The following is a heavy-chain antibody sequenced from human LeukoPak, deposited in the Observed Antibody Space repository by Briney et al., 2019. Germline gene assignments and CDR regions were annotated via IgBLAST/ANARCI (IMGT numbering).Heavy chain of an antibody. CDR3: ARARWSSTGWFLGY. V-gene: IGHV3-74*01. CDR1: GFTFSSYW. J-gene: IGHJ4*02. Sequence: GGSLRLSCAASGFTFSSYWMHWVRQAPGNGLVWVSGVNPQGSGSSYTDSVKGRFTISRDNAKDALHLQMDNLRAEDTAVYYCARARWSSTGWFLGYWGQGTLVTVSS. CDR2: VNPQGSGS. D-gene: IGHD6-19*01.